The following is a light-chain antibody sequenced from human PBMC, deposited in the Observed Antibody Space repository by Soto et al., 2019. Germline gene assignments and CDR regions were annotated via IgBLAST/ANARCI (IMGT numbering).Light chain of an antibody. Sequence: EIVLTQSPATMTLSPGERATLSCRASQSVASYLTWYQQRPGQAPRLLFSDASNRATGIPARFSGSGSGTDFTLTISRLEPEDFAVYYCQQRSNWPTFGQGTRLEN. CDR3: QQRSNWPT. CDR2: DAS. J-gene: IGKJ5*01. CDR1: QSVASY. V-gene: IGKV3-11*01.